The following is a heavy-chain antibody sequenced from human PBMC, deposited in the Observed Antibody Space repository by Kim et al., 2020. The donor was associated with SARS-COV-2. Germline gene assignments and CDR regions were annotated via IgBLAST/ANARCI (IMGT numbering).Heavy chain of an antibody. V-gene: IGHV7-4-1*02. CDR2: NP. D-gene: IGHD1-26*01. J-gene: IGHJ4*02. Sequence: NPTSAQGFTGRFVFSLDTSVSTAYLQISSLRAEDTAVYYCARDKGGRLDYWGQGTLVTVSS. CDR3: ARDKGGRLDY.